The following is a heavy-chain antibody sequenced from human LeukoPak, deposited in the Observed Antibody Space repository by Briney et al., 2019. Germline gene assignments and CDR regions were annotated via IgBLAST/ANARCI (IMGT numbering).Heavy chain of an antibody. Sequence: SETLSLTCAVSGYSISSGYYWGWIRQPPGKGLEWIGSIYHSGSTYYNPSLKSRVTISVDTSKNQFSLKLSSVTAADTAVYYCATHNYDFWSGYLSCFDYWGQGTLVTVSS. V-gene: IGHV4-38-2*01. CDR3: ATHNYDFWSGYLSCFDY. CDR1: GYSISSGYY. J-gene: IGHJ4*02. CDR2: IYHSGST. D-gene: IGHD3-3*01.